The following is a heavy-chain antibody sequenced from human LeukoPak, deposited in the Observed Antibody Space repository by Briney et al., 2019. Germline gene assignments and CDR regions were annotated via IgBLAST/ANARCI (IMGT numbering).Heavy chain of an antibody. J-gene: IGHJ4*02. V-gene: IGHV3-30*18. Sequence: SGRSLRLSCAASGFTFSSYGMHWVRQAPGKGLEWVAVISYDGSNKYYADSVKGRFTISRDNSKNTLYLQTNSLRAEDTAVYYCAKDLWFGESAFDYWGQGTLVTVSS. D-gene: IGHD3-10*01. CDR1: GFTFSSYG. CDR2: ISYDGSNK. CDR3: AKDLWFGESAFDY.